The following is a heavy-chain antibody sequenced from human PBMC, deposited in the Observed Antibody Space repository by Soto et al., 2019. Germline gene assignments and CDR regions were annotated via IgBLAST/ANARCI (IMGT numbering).Heavy chain of an antibody. Sequence: SETLSLTCTVSGGSISSYYWSWIRQPPGKGLEWIGYIYYSGSTNYNPSLKSRVTISVDTSKNQFSLKLSSVTAADTAVYYCARVPNYDILTGYLGYYYYGMDVWGQGTTVTVSS. J-gene: IGHJ6*02. V-gene: IGHV4-59*01. CDR3: ARVPNYDILTGYLGYYYYGMDV. CDR1: GGSISSYY. D-gene: IGHD3-9*01. CDR2: IYYSGST.